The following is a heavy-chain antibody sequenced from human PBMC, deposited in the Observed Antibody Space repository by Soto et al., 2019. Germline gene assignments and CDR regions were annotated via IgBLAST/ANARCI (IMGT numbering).Heavy chain of an antibody. CDR3: VKNSGWFNT. CDR1: GFPFGTTD. CDR2: IDGSGGIT. J-gene: IGHJ5*02. D-gene: IGHD3-10*01. Sequence: GGSLRLSCAASGFPFGTTDMSWVRQAPGEGLEWVSTIDGSGGITFYADSVKGRFTISRDNSRNTVYLQMNSLRGDDTALYYCVKNSGWFNTWGQGALVTVSS. V-gene: IGHV3-23*01.